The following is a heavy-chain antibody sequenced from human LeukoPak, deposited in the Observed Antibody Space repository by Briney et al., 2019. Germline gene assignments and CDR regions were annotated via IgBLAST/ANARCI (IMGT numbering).Heavy chain of an antibody. CDR3: ASASCSGSSCYSGYFDY. V-gene: IGHV3-53*01. D-gene: IGHD2-15*01. CDR2: IYRGGST. CDR1: GFTFSSYW. Sequence: PGGSLRLSCAASGFTFSSYWMSWVRQAPGKGLEWVSVIYRGGSTYYADSVRDRFIISRDNSKNTLYLQMNSLRAEDTAVYYCASASCSGSSCYSGYFDYWGQGTLVTVSS. J-gene: IGHJ4*02.